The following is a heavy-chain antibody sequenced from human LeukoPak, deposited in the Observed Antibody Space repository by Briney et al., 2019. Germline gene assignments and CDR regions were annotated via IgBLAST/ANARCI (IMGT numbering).Heavy chain of an antibody. CDR1: GYSFTSYW. CDR2: IYPGDSHT. Sequence: GESLKISCKGSGYSFTSYWIGWVRQMPGKGLEWMGIIYPGDSHTRYSPSFQGQVTISADKSISTAYLQWSSLKASDTAMYYCARIRIGSYYDSSGYYYRYFDYWGQGTLVTVSS. CDR3: ARIRIGSYYDSSGYYYRYFDY. D-gene: IGHD3-22*01. J-gene: IGHJ4*02. V-gene: IGHV5-51*01.